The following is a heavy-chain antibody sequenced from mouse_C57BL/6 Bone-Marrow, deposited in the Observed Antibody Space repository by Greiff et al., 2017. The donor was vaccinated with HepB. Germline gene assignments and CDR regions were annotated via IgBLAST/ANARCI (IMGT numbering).Heavy chain of an antibody. Sequence: EVMLVESGGGLVQPGGSMILSCVASGFTFSNYWMNWVRQSPEKGLEWVAQIRLKSDNYATLYAESVKGRFTISRDASKTSVYLQMNNLRADDTGIYYCTDPSWFAYWGQGTLVTVSA. J-gene: IGHJ3*01. CDR2: IRLKSDNYAT. CDR3: TDPSWFAY. CDR1: GFTFSNYW. V-gene: IGHV6-3*01.